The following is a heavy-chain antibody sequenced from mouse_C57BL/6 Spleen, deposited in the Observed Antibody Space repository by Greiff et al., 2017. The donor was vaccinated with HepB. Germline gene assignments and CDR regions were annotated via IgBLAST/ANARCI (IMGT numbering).Heavy chain of an antibody. Sequence: QVQLKQPGAELVKPGASVKMSCKASGYTFTSYWITWVKQRPGQGLEWIGDIYPGSGSTNYNEKFKSKATLTVDTSSSTAYMQLSSLTSEDSAVYYCARPLYGRGSSYGNYFDYWGQGTTLTVSS. CDR1: GYTFTSYW. D-gene: IGHD1-1*01. CDR2: IYPGSGST. V-gene: IGHV1-55*01. CDR3: ARPLYGRGSSYGNYFDY. J-gene: IGHJ2*01.